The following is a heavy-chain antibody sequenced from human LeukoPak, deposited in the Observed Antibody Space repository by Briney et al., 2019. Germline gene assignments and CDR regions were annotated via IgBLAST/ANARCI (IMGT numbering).Heavy chain of an antibody. Sequence: GASLQISCKCSGSIFTSYWIGWGRPLPGKGLEWMGIIYPGDSDTRYSPSCQGQVTISADKSISTAYLQWSSLKASDTAMYYCARQGHSGWYFDYWGQGTLVTVSS. CDR2: IYPGDSDT. V-gene: IGHV5-51*01. CDR1: GSIFTSYW. D-gene: IGHD6-19*01. CDR3: ARQGHSGWYFDY. J-gene: IGHJ4*02.